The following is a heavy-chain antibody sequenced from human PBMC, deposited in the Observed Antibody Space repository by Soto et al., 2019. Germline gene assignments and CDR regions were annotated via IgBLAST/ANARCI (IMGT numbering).Heavy chain of an antibody. CDR2: IYHRGST. CDR3: ARGPWNDDMGHFDP. D-gene: IGHD1-1*01. J-gene: IGHJ5*02. Sequence: QLQLQESGSGLVKPSQTLSLTCAVSGGSISSGGYSWSWIRQPPGKGLVGIGYIYHRGSTYYNPSLKSRVTISVDRSKNQFSLKLSSVTAAETAVYYCARGPWNDDMGHFDPWGQGTLVTVSS. CDR1: GGSISSGGYS. V-gene: IGHV4-30-2*01.